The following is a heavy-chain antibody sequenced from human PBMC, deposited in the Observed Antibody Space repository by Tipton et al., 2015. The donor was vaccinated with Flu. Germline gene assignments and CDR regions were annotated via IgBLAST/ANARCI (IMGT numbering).Heavy chain of an antibody. D-gene: IGHD3-9*01. V-gene: IGHV3-7*01. Sequence: SLRLSCAASGLIFSHYWMSWVRQAPGKGLEWVANIKQDGSEEYYLDSVKGRFTISRDNAKNSLYLQMNSLRAEDTAVYYCVRDIPQLRYFDWQIGGDYWGQGTLVSVSS. CDR1: GLIFSHYW. CDR3: VRDIPQLRYFDWQIGGDY. CDR2: IKQDGSEE. J-gene: IGHJ4*02.